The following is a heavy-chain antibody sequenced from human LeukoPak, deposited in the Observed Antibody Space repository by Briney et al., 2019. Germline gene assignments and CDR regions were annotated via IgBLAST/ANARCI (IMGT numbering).Heavy chain of an antibody. J-gene: IGHJ6*02. V-gene: IGHV4-59*01. CDR1: GGSISSYY. D-gene: IGHD4-17*01. CDR2: IYYSGST. Sequence: SETLSLTCTVSGGSISSYYWSWIRQPPGKGLEWIGHIYYSGSTNYNPSLKSRVTISVDTSKNQFSLKLSSVTAADTAVYYCARVNGARYYYYYYGMDVWGQGTTVTVSS. CDR3: ARVNGARYYYYYYGMDV.